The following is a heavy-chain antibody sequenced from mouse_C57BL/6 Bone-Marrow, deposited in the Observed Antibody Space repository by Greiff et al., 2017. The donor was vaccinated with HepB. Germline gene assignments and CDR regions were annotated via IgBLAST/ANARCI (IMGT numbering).Heavy chain of an antibody. CDR3: ARARSRHWYFDV. CDR1: GYTFTSYW. V-gene: IGHV1-53*01. D-gene: IGHD1-1*01. CDR2: INPSNGGT. J-gene: IGHJ1*03. Sequence: QVQLQQPGTELVKPGASVKLSCKASGYTFTSYWMHWVKQRPGQGLEWIGNINPSNGGTNYNEKFKSKATLAVDKSSSTAYMQLSSLTSEDSAVYYCARARSRHWYFDVWGTGTTVTVSS.